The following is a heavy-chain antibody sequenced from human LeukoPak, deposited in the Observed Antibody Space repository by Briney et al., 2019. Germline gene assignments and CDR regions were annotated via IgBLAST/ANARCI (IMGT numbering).Heavy chain of an antibody. CDR3: ATGGGSSGWYEVMDV. CDR2: IIQIFGTA. J-gene: IGHJ6*02. CDR1: GGTFSSYA. Sequence: ASVKVSCKASGGTFSSYAISWVRQAPGQGLEWMGGIIQIFGTANYAKKFQGRVTITADESTSTAYMELSGLRSEDTAVYYCATGGGSSGWYEVMDVWGQGTTVTVSS. V-gene: IGHV1-69*13. D-gene: IGHD6-19*01.